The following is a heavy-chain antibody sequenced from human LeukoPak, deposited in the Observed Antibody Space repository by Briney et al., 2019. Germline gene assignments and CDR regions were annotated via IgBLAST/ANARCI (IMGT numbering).Heavy chain of an antibody. D-gene: IGHD3-22*01. CDR3: ARDLNYYDSSGSLEYYFDY. CDR1: GGSISSYY. V-gene: IGHV4-4*07. CDR2: IYTSGST. J-gene: IGHJ4*02. Sequence: PSETLSLTCTVSGGSISSYYWSWLRQPAGKGLEWIGRIYTSGSTNYNPSLKSRVTMSVDTSKNQFSLKLSSVTAADTAVYYCARDLNYYDSSGSLEYYFDYWGQGTLVTVSS.